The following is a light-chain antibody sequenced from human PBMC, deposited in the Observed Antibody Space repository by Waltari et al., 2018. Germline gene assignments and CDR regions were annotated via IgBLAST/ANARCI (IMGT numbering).Light chain of an antibody. CDR3: QQYYTVPVS. CDR2: WAS. J-gene: IGKJ3*01. CDR1: QTVLDTSNNKNY. Sequence: DIVMTQSPDSLAVSLGERATTNCKSSQTVLDTSNNKNYLAWYKQKSGQPPKVLVYWASTRESGVPDRFSGSGSGTDFTLTIDNLQADDVAIYYCQQYYTVPVSFGPGTTVDLK. V-gene: IGKV4-1*01.